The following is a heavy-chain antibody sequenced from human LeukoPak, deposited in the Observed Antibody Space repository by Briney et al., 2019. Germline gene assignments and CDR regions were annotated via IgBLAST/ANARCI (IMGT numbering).Heavy chain of an antibody. CDR3: AKDRRHTVSGGYFDL. J-gene: IGHJ2*01. CDR1: GFTFDDYA. D-gene: IGHD3-10*01. CDR2: ISWNSGRI. Sequence: GGSLRLSCAASGFTFDDYATHWVRQAPGKGLEWVSGISWNSGRIGYADSVKGRFTISRDNAKNSLYLQMNSLRAGDTALYYCAKDRRHTVSGGYFDLWGRGTLVIVSS. V-gene: IGHV3-9*01.